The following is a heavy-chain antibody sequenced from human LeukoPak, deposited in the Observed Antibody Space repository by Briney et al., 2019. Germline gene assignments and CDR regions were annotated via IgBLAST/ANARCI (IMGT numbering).Heavy chain of an antibody. V-gene: IGHV1-8*02. CDR2: MNPDSGNT. J-gene: IGHJ4*02. Sequence: ASVKVSCKASGGTFSSYAISWVRQATGQGLEWMGWMNPDSGNTGYAQKFQGRVSMIRNTSTSTAYLELSRLRSEDTAVYYCTRGSEGPIWGQGTPVTVSS. CDR1: GGTFSSYA. D-gene: IGHD1-14*01. CDR3: TRGSEGPI.